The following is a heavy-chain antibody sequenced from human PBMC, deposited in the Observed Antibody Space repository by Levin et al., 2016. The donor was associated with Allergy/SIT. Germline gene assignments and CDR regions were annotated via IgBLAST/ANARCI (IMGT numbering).Heavy chain of an antibody. V-gene: IGHV3-74*03. CDR3: ARDFGILYSLRYFDY. Sequence: GESLKISCAASGFTFSKYWMHWVRQIPGKGLVWVSHINNDGSSTTYADSVKGRFTISRDNTKNTLYLQMNSLRAEDTAVYYCARDFGILYSLRYFDYWGQGTLVSVSS. CDR1: GFTFSKYW. J-gene: IGHJ4*02. D-gene: IGHD2-15*01. CDR2: INNDGSST.